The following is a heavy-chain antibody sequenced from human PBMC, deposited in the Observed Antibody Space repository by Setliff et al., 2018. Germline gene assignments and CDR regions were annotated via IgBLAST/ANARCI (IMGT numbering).Heavy chain of an antibody. J-gene: IGHJ3*02. CDR3: TSPRDGYDTFDI. V-gene: IGHV3-73*01. Sequence: GGSLRLSCAASGFTFSGSAMYWVRQASGKGLEWVGRIRSKANSYATLYAASVKGRFIISRDDSKNTAYLQMNSLKTEDTAVYYCTSPRDGYDTFDIWGQGTMDTVSS. D-gene: IGHD5-12*01. CDR1: GFTFSGSA. CDR2: IRSKANSYAT.